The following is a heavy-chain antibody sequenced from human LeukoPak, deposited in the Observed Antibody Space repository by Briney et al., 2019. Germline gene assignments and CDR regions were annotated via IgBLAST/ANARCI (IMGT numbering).Heavy chain of an antibody. J-gene: IGHJ5*02. D-gene: IGHD2-2*01. CDR3: ARIGGWGVVPALTVPNWFDP. CDR2: IIPIFGTA. CDR1: GGTFSSYA. V-gene: IGHV1-69*13. Sequence: SVKVSCKASGGTFSSYAISWVRQAPGQGLEWMGGIIPIFGTANYAQKFQGRVTITADESTSTAYMELSSLRSEDTAVYYCARIGGWGVVPALTVPNWFDPWGQGTLVTVSS.